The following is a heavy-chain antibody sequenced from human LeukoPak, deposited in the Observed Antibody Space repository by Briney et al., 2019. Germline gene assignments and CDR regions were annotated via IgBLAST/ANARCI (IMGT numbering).Heavy chain of an antibody. CDR1: GYDFIDQY. V-gene: IGHV1-2*02. CDR3: AKGRSAVPDF. D-gene: IGHD6-19*01. CDR2: MNANGGGT. J-gene: IGHJ4*02. Sequence: GASVKVSCKASGYDFIDQYIHWVRQAPGQGLEWMGWMNANGGGTKYAQEFKDRVTLTRATSISTAYMELRSLTNGDTAVYYCAKGRSAVPDFWGQGTLVTVSS.